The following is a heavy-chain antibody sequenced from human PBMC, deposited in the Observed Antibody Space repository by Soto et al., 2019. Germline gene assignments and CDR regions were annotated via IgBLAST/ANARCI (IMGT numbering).Heavy chain of an antibody. CDR3: AREYYDILTGYSDYYGMDV. CDR2: ISSSGSTI. V-gene: IGHV3-48*03. CDR1: GFTFSSYE. J-gene: IGHJ6*02. D-gene: IGHD3-9*01. Sequence: GGSLRLSCAASGFTFSSYEMNWVRQAPGKGLEWVSYISSSGSTIYYADSVKDRFTISRDNAKNSLYLQMNSLRAEDTAVYYCAREYYDILTGYSDYYGMDVWGQGTTVTVSS.